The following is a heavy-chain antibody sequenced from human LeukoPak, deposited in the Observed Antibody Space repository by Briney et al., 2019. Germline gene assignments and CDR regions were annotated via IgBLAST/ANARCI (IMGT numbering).Heavy chain of an antibody. Sequence: SGGSLRLSCAASGFTFSSYAMSWVRQAPGKGLEWVSAIIGSGGNTYYADSVKGRFTTSRDNSKNTLYMHMNSLRADDTAIYYCAKASGPSGYYYMDVRGKGTTVTVSS. J-gene: IGHJ6*03. CDR2: IIGSGGNT. CDR3: AKASGPSGYYYMDV. V-gene: IGHV3-23*01. CDR1: GFTFSSYA.